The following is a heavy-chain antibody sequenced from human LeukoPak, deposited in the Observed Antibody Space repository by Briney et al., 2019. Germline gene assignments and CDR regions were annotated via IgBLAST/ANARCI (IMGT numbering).Heavy chain of an antibody. D-gene: IGHD6-19*01. Sequence: GGSLRLSCAASGFTFSSYAMNWVRQAPGKGLEWVSNISGRGGSTYYPDSVKGRFTISRDNSKNTLYLQMNSLRAEDTAVYYCAKSVGGTGDPVDYWGQGTLVIVSA. CDR2: ISGRGGST. CDR3: AKSVGGTGDPVDY. CDR1: GFTFSSYA. V-gene: IGHV3-23*01. J-gene: IGHJ4*02.